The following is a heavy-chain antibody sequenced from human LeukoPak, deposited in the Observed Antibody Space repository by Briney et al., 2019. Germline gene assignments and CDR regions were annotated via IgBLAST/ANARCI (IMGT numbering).Heavy chain of an antibody. CDR3: ARDQIPLAYCGGDCSLFDY. CDR1: GYTFTSYG. V-gene: IGHV1-18*01. D-gene: IGHD2-21*02. J-gene: IGHJ4*02. CDR2: INAYNGNT. Sequence: ASVKVSCKTSGYTFTSYGINWVRQAPGQGLEWIGCINAYNGNTNYAQKLQGRVTMTTDTSTSTAYMELRSLRPDDTAVYYCARDQIPLAYCGGDCSLFDYWGQGTLVTVSS.